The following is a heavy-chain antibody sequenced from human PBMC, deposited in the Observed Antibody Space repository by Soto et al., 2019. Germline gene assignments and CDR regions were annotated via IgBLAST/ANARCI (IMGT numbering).Heavy chain of an antibody. Sequence: ASVKVSCKASGNTFTGYYIHWVRQAPGQGLEWMGWINPNNDGTTYGEKFQGRVTMTRDTSTSTAYMELSRLRSDDTAVYYCARDLGGSRDSWGQGTLVTVSS. CDR3: ARDLGGSRDS. J-gene: IGHJ4*02. D-gene: IGHD1-26*01. CDR1: GNTFTGYY. V-gene: IGHV1-2*02. CDR2: INPNNDGT.